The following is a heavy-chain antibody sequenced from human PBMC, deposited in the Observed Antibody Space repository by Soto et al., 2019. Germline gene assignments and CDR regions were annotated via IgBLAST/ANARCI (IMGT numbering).Heavy chain of an antibody. V-gene: IGHV4-34*01. Sequence: PSETLSLTCAVYGGSFSGYYWSWIRQPPGKGLEWIGEINHSGSTNYNPSLKSRVTISVDTSKNQFSLKLSSVTAADTAVYYCATSHYSSSIAVAGTRWFDPWGQGTLVTVSS. D-gene: IGHD6-19*01. CDR1: GGSFSGYY. CDR2: INHSGST. CDR3: ATSHYSSSIAVAGTRWFDP. J-gene: IGHJ5*02.